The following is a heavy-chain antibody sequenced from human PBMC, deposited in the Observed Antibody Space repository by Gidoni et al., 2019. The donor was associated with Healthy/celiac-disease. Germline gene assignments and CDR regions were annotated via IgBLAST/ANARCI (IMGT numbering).Heavy chain of an antibody. J-gene: IGHJ4*02. Sequence: HVQLPESGPGLVKPSGTRSLTCAVSVCSFSRSNWWRWVRQPPGKGLEWIGEIDNSWSTNYNPSLKSRVSISVDKSKNQFSLKLSSVTAAETAVYYCASEGGRTVTTMNWGQGTLVTVSS. V-gene: IGHV4-4*02. CDR1: VCSFSRSNW. CDR2: IDNSWST. D-gene: IGHD4-17*01. CDR3: ASEGGRTVTTMN.